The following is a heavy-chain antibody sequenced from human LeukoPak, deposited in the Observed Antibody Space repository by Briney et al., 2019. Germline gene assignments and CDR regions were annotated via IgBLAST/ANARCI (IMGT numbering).Heavy chain of an antibody. J-gene: IGHJ4*02. CDR3: ATISGSFEYLDY. Sequence: GGSLRLSCAASGFTFSSYDMNWIRQAPGKGLEWVSGISASGGVTYSAESVRGRFTISRDNSKNTLYLQMNSLRVDDTAAYYCATISGSFEYLDYWGQGTLVTVSS. D-gene: IGHD1-26*01. V-gene: IGHV3-23*01. CDR2: ISASGGVT. CDR1: GFTFSSYD.